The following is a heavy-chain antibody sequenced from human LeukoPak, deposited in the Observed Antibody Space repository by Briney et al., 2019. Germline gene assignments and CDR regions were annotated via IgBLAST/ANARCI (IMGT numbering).Heavy chain of an antibody. D-gene: IGHD2-8*01. Sequence: SETLSLTCTVSGGSISSYYWSWIRQPPGKGLEWIGYIYYSGSTNYNPPLKSRVTISVDTSKNQFSLKLSSVTAADTAVYYCARVRTNDHGMDVWGQGTTVTVSS. V-gene: IGHV4-59*01. CDR2: IYYSGST. CDR3: ARVRTNDHGMDV. CDR1: GGSISSYY. J-gene: IGHJ6*02.